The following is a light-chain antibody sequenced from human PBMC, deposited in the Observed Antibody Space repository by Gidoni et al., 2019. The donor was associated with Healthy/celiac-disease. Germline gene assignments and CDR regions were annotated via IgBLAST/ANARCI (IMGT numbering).Light chain of an antibody. Sequence: SYVLSQPPSLSVAPGLTATITCEGDNLETQSVHWYRQKAGQAPVLVVFDDDDRPSGVPDRISGSNSKNTATLSITRVEPGDEADYFCQVWDSSVDLRVFGGGTSLTVL. CDR3: QVWDSSVDLRV. CDR1: NLETQS. CDR2: DDD. V-gene: IGLV3-21*02. J-gene: IGLJ2*01.